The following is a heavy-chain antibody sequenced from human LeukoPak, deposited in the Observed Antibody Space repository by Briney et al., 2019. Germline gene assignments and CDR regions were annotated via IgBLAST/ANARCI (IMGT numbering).Heavy chain of an antibody. Sequence: GGSLRLSCAASGFTVSSNYMSWVRQAPGKGLEWVSVIYSGGSTYYADSVKGRFTISRDNSKNTLYLQMNSLRAEDTAVYYCASTSTYYYDSSGYVPDAFDIWGQGTMVTVSS. D-gene: IGHD3-22*01. CDR1: GFTVSSNY. CDR2: IYSGGST. J-gene: IGHJ3*02. V-gene: IGHV3-66*01. CDR3: ASTSTYYYDSSGYVPDAFDI.